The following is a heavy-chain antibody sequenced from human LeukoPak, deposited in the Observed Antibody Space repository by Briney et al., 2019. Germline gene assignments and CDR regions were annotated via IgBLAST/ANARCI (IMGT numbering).Heavy chain of an antibody. V-gene: IGHV1-69*13. CDR1: GYTFTSYA. D-gene: IGHD3-9*01. CDR2: IIPIFGTA. Sequence: SVKVSCKASGYTFTSYAISWVRQAPGQGLEWMGGIIPIFGTANYAQKFQGRVTITADESTSTAYMELSSLRSEDTAVYYCARDGYYDILTGSRPFDYWGQGTLVTVSS. J-gene: IGHJ4*02. CDR3: ARDGYYDILTGSRPFDY.